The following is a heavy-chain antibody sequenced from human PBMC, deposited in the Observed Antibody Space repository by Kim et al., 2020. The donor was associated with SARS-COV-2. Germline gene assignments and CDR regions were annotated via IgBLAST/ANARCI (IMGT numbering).Heavy chain of an antibody. CDR1: GFTFSSYE. J-gene: IGHJ6*02. D-gene: IGHD3-22*01. CDR2: ISSSGSTI. Sequence: GGSLRLSCAASGFTFSSYEMNWVRQAPGKGLEWVSYISSSGSTIYYADSVKGRFTISRDNAKNSLYLQMNSLRAEDTAVYYCARDGVMYYYDSSGYPLKYYYYGMDVWGQGTTVTVSS. CDR3: ARDGVMYYYDSSGYPLKYYYYGMDV. V-gene: IGHV3-48*03.